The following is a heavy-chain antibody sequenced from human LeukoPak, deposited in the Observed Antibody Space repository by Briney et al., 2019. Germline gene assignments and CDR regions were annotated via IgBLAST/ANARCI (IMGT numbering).Heavy chain of an antibody. CDR1: GGSINNYY. Sequence: SETLSLTCTVSGGSINNYYWTWIRQPPGKGLEWIGYIYYTGSANYNSSLQSRVTISVDTSNNHFSQKLNSVTAADTAVYYCARIAPGMSFDYWGQGTLVTVSS. D-gene: IGHD1-14*01. CDR3: ARIAPGMSFDY. V-gene: IGHV4-59*01. CDR2: IYYTGSA. J-gene: IGHJ4*02.